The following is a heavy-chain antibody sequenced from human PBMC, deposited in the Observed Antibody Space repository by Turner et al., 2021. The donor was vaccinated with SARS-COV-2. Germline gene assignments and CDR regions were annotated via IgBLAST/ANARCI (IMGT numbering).Heavy chain of an antibody. J-gene: IGHJ5*02. Sequence: EVQLVESGGGLVKPGGSLRLSCAASGFTFSNYNMNWVRQAPGKGLEWGSSISSSSSYIYYADSVKGRFTISRDNAKNSLYLQMNSLRAEDTAVYYCARGTYYYDSSVYSGTNWFDPWGQGTLVTVSS. CDR2: ISSSSSYI. D-gene: IGHD3-22*01. CDR3: ARGTYYYDSSVYSGTNWFDP. CDR1: GFTFSNYN. V-gene: IGHV3-21*01.